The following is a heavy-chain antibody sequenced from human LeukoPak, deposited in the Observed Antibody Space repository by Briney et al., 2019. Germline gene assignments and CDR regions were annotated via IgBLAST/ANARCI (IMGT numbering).Heavy chain of an antibody. CDR1: GGSFSGYY. CDR2: INHSGST. CDR3: ARGRVAAAGNYYYCMDV. J-gene: IGHJ6*03. D-gene: IGHD6-13*01. V-gene: IGHV4-34*01. Sequence: PSETLSLTCAVYGGSFSGYYWSWIRQPPGKGLEWIGEINHSGSTNYNPSLKSRVTISVDTSKNQFSLKLSSVTAADTAVYYCARGRVAAAGNYYYCMDVWGKGTAVTVSS.